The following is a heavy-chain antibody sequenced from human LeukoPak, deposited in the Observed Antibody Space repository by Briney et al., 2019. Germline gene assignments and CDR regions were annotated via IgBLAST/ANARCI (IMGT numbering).Heavy chain of an antibody. CDR1: GGSFSGYY. V-gene: IGHV4-59*08. J-gene: IGHJ3*02. Sequence: PSETLSLTCAVYGGSFSGYYWSWIRQPPGKGLEWIGYIYYSGSTNYNPSLKSRVTISVDTSKNQFSLKLSSVTAADTAVYYCARRLLWFGELFNAFDIWGQGTMVTVSS. D-gene: IGHD3-10*01. CDR3: ARRLLWFGELFNAFDI. CDR2: IYYSGST.